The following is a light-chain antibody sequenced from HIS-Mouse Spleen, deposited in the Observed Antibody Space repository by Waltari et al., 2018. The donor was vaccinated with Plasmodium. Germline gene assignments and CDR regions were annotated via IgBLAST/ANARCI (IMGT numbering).Light chain of an antibody. Sequence: SLGERATINCKSRQSVLYSSNNKNYLAWYQQKPGQPPKLLIYWASTRESGVPDRFSGSGSGTDFTLTISSLQAEDVAVYYCQQYYSTPLTFGGGTKVEIK. CDR3: QQYYSTPLT. V-gene: IGKV4-1*01. CDR1: QSVLYSSNNKNY. J-gene: IGKJ4*01. CDR2: WAS.